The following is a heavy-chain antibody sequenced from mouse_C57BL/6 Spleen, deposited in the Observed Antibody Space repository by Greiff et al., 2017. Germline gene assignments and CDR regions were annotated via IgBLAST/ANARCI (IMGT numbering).Heavy chain of an antibody. Sequence: EVNVVESGGGLVKPGGSLKLSCAASGFTFSSYAMSWVRQTPEKRLEWVATISDGGSYTYYPDNVKGRFTISRDNAKNNLYLQMSHLKSEDTAMYYCAREDGSSLDYWGQGTTLTVSS. CDR2: ISDGGSYT. J-gene: IGHJ2*01. D-gene: IGHD1-1*01. CDR1: GFTFSSYA. CDR3: AREDGSSLDY. V-gene: IGHV5-4*01.